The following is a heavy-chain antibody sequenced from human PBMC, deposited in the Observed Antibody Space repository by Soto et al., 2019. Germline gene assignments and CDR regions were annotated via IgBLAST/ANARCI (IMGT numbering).Heavy chain of an antibody. CDR2: ILHDGSNE. V-gene: IGHV3-30*18. Sequence: GGSLRLSCAAPGFTFSNYVMHGVRQAPGKGLEWVALILHDGSNEYYADSVKGRFTISRDNSKNTLYLQMNSLRGDDTAVYYCAKSRDGYSFYYYYGMDVWGQGTTVTVSS. J-gene: IGHJ6*02. CDR1: GFTFSNYV. CDR3: AKSRDGYSFYYYYGMDV. D-gene: IGHD4-4*01.